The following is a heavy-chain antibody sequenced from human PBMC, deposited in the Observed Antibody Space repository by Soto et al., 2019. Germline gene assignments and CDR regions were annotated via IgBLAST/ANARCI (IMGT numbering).Heavy chain of an antibody. CDR1: GGSISSYY. CDR2: IYTSGST. CDR3: ARNGYYYDSSGYYFAY. Sequence: SETLSLTCTVSGGSISSYYWSWIRQPAGKGLEWIGRIYTSGSTNYNPSLKSRVTMSVDTSKNQFSLKLSSVTTADTAVYYCARNGYYYDSSGYYFAYWGQGTLVTVSS. J-gene: IGHJ4*02. D-gene: IGHD3-22*01. V-gene: IGHV4-4*07.